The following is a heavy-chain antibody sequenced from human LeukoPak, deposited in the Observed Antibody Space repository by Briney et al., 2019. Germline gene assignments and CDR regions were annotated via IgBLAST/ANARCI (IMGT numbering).Heavy chain of an antibody. CDR2: INPNSGGT. V-gene: IGHV1-2*02. D-gene: IGHD3-3*01. Sequence: GASVKVSCKASGYTFTGYYMHWVRQAPGQGLEWMGWINPNSGGTNYAQKFQGRVTMTRDTSISTAYMELSRLRSDDTAVHYCASSYDFWSGYPSFDYWGQGTLVTVSS. CDR3: ASSYDFWSGYPSFDY. J-gene: IGHJ4*02. CDR1: GYTFTGYY.